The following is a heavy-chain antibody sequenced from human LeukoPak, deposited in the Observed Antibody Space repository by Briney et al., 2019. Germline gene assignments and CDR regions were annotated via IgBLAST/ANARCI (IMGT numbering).Heavy chain of an antibody. CDR2: ISGSGGST. Sequence: PGGSLRLSRAASGFTFSSYAMSWVRQAPGKGLEWVSAISGSGGSTYYADSVKGRFTISRDNSKNTLYLQMNSLRAEDTAVYYCAKDWGQLWPTGYFDYWGQGTLVTVSS. J-gene: IGHJ4*02. CDR1: GFTFSSYA. CDR3: AKDWGQLWPTGYFDY. V-gene: IGHV3-23*01. D-gene: IGHD5-18*01.